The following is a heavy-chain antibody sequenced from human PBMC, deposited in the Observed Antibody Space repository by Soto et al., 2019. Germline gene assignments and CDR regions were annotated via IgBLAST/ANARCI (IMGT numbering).Heavy chain of an antibody. Sequence: ASVKVSCKASGGTFSSYAISWVRQAPGQGLEWMGGIIPIFGTANYAQKLQGRVTITADESTSTAYMELSSLRSEDTAVYYCARYCSGGSCYSVLSYYYYGMDVWGQGTTVTV. CDR3: ARYCSGGSCYSVLSYYYYGMDV. CDR2: IIPIFGTA. CDR1: GGTFSSYA. J-gene: IGHJ6*02. D-gene: IGHD2-15*01. V-gene: IGHV1-69*13.